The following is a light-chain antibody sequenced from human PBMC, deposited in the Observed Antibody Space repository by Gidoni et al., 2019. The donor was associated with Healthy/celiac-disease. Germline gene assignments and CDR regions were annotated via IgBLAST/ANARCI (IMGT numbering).Light chain of an antibody. CDR2: WAS. J-gene: IGKJ4*01. CDR3: QQYYSTPRT. CDR1: QSVLYSSNNKNY. Sequence: DIVMPQSPDSLAVSLGESATINCKSSQSVLYSSNNKNYLAWYQQKPGQPPKLPIYWASTRESGVPDRFSGSGSGTDFTLTISSLQAEDVAVYYCQQYYSTPRTFGGGTKVEIK. V-gene: IGKV4-1*01.